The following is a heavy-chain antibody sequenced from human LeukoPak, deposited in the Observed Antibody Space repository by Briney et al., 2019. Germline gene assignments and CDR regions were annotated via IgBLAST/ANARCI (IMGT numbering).Heavy chain of an antibody. V-gene: IGHV3-23*01. Sequence: AGGSLRLSCAASGFTFSSYAMSWVRQAPGKGLEWVSAISGSGGSTYYADSVKGRFTISRDNSKNTLYLQMNSLRAEDTAVYYCTRDSVGDSYADYWGQGTLVTVSS. CDR2: ISGSGGST. J-gene: IGHJ4*02. D-gene: IGHD5-18*01. CDR3: TRDSVGDSYADY. CDR1: GFTFSSYA.